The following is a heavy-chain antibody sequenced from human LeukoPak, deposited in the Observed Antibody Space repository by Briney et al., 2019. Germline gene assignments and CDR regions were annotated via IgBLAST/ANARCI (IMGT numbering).Heavy chain of an antibody. CDR2: IYYSGST. V-gene: IGHV4-39*01. CDR1: GGSINSYY. J-gene: IGHJ5*02. Sequence: SETLSLTCAVSGGSINSYYWGWIRQPPGKGLEWIGSIYYSGSTYYNPSLKSRVTISVDTSKNQFSLKLSSVTAADTAVYYCASSSTENWFDPWGQGTLVTVSS. CDR3: ASSSTENWFDP. D-gene: IGHD4-17*01.